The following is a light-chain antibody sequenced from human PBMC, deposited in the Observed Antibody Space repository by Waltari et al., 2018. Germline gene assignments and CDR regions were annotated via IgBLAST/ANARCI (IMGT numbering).Light chain of an antibody. J-gene: IGKJ1*01. CDR2: KTS. CDR3: QEYRTYRT. V-gene: IGKV1-5*03. CDR1: QNIDRW. Sequence: DIQMTQSPSTLSASVGERVTLTCRASQNIDRWLAWYQQKPGKAPKLLIYKTSSLESGVASRFSGSGYGTEFTLTISSPQPDDFATYYCQEYRTYRTFGQGTKVEIK.